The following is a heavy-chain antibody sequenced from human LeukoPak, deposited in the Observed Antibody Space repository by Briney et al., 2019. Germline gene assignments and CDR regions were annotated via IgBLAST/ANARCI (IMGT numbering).Heavy chain of an antibody. CDR3: ASATIFGVVIYY. V-gene: IGHV3-30*02. CDR2: IRYDGSNK. CDR1: GFTFSSYG. Sequence: GGSLRLSCAASGFTFSSYGMHWVRQAPGKGLEWVAFIRYDGSNKYYADSVKGRFTISRDNSKNTLYLQMNSLRAEDTAVYYCASATIFGVVIYYWGQGTLVTVSS. J-gene: IGHJ4*02. D-gene: IGHD3-3*01.